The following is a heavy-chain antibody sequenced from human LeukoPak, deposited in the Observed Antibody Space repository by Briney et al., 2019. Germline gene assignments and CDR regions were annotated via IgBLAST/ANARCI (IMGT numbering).Heavy chain of an antibody. CDR2: ISGSGGST. CDR3: AKGVAAAGTATDYYYMDV. CDR1: GFTFSSYA. D-gene: IGHD6-13*01. J-gene: IGHJ6*03. V-gene: IGHV3-23*01. Sequence: GESLRLSCAASGFTFSSYAMSWVRQAPGKGLEWVSAISGSGGSTYYADSVKGRFTISRDNSKNTLYLQMNSLRAEDTAVYYCAKGVAAAGTATDYYYMDVWGKGTTVTVSS.